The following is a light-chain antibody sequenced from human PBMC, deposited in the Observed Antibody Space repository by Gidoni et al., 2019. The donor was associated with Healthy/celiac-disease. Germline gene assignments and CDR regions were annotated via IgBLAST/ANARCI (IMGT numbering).Light chain of an antibody. CDR2: EVS. Sequence: QSALTHPASVSASPGHPITISCTGTSSDVGGYNYVSWYQQHPGKAPKLMIYEVSNRPSGVSNRFSGSKSGNTASLTISGLQAEDEADYYCSSYTSSSTLAFGTGTKVTVL. V-gene: IGLV2-14*01. CDR1: SSDVGGYNY. CDR3: SSYTSSSTLA. J-gene: IGLJ1*01.